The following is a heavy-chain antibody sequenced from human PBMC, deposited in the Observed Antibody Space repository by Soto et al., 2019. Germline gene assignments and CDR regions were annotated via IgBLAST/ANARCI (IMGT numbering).Heavy chain of an antibody. V-gene: IGHV4-30-2*01. CDR3: ARLGSREGWSGSPFGAWFDP. Sequence: KLSKTLSRTCVVSGGSISIRGFSWSWIRQPPGEAWEWIGYIFHSGSTSYNPSLRSRVTISLDKSRNQFSLRLTSVTAADTAVYYCARLGSREGWSGSPFGAWFDPWGQGTLVTVSS. J-gene: IGHJ5*02. CDR2: IFHSGST. CDR1: GGSISIRGFS. D-gene: IGHD3-3*01.